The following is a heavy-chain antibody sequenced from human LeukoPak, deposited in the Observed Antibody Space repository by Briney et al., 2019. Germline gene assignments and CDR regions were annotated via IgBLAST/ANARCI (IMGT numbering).Heavy chain of an antibody. J-gene: IGHJ6*03. CDR3: ARSDYYYYYMDV. Sequence: SETLSLTCAVYGGSFNDCYWNWIRQPPGKGLEWIGEINLRGSTTYNPSLKSRVTISVDTSKNQFSLKLSSVTAADTAVYYCARSDYYYYYMDVWGKGTTATVSS. CDR1: GGSFNDCY. V-gene: IGHV4-34*01. CDR2: INLRGST.